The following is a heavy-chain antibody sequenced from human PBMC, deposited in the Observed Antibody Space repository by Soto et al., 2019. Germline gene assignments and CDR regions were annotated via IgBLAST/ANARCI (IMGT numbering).Heavy chain of an antibody. J-gene: IGHJ1*01. V-gene: IGHV3-11*01. CDR2: ISSGGGTI. CDR1: GFTFSDYY. D-gene: IGHD2-15*01. CDR3: AREYCSGGSCYQYFQH. Sequence: QVQLVESGGGLVKPGGSLRLSCVASGFTFSDYYMSWIRQAPGKGLEWVSYISSGGGTIYYADSVKGRFTISRDNAKSSLYLQMNSLRAEDTAVYYCAREYCSGGSCYQYFQHWGQGTLVTVSS.